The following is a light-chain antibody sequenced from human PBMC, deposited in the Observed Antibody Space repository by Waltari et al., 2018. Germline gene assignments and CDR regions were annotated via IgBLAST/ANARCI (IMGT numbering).Light chain of an antibody. Sequence: EIVMTQSPATLSVSPGERATLFCRASQSVSSNLAWYQQKPGQAPRLLTYGASTRATGIPARFSGSGSGTEFTLTISSLQSEDFAVYYCQQYNNWPLTFGGGTKVEIK. CDR3: QQYNNWPLT. CDR1: QSVSSN. J-gene: IGKJ4*01. CDR2: GAS. V-gene: IGKV3-15*01.